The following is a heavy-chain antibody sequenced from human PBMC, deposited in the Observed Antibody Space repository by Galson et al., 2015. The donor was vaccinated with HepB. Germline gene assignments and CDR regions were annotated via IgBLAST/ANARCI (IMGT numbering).Heavy chain of an antibody. J-gene: IGHJ4*02. Sequence: SVKVSCKVSGYTLTELSMHWVRQAPGKGLEWMGGFDPEDGETIYAQKFQGRVTMTEDTSTDTAYMELNSLRSEDTALYYCARRKSVAGYYFDYWGQGTLGTVSS. V-gene: IGHV1-24*01. D-gene: IGHD6-19*01. CDR3: ARRKSVAGYYFDY. CDR2: FDPEDGET. CDR1: GYTLTELS.